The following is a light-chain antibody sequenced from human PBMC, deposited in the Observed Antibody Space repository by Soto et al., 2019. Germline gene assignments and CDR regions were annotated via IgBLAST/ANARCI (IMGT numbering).Light chain of an antibody. CDR3: QHYNSSAPEGT. Sequence: EIVLTQSPVTLSVSPGERATLSCRASQNINSNLVWYQQKPGQAPTLLIYGALTRVMGIPVRFSGSESGTEFTLTISSLKSEDFAVYYCQHYNSSAPEGTFGQGTKVEIK. V-gene: IGKV3D-15*01. CDR2: GAL. CDR1: QNINSN. J-gene: IGKJ1*01.